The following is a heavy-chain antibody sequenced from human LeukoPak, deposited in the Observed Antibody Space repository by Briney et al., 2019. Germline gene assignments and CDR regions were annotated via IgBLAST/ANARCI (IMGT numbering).Heavy chain of an antibody. CDR2: IYYSGST. CDR1: GGSISSYY. J-gene: IGHJ3*01. CDR3: ARHAWGLNAFDV. V-gene: IGHV4-59*08. Sequence: SETLSLTCTVSGGSISSYYWSWIRQPPGKGLEWIGYIYYSGSTNYNPSLKSRVIISVDTSKSQFSLKLNSVTAADTAVYYRARHAWGLNAFDVWGRGTMVIVSS. D-gene: IGHD3-16*01.